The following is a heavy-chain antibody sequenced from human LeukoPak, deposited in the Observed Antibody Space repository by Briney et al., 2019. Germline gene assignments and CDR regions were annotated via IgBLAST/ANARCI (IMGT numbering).Heavy chain of an antibody. CDR1: GFTFSSYG. CDR2: ISGSGGST. CDR3: AKDRRGSSSFSYNWFDP. J-gene: IGHJ5*02. D-gene: IGHD6-13*01. Sequence: GGSLRLSCAASGFTFSSYGMSWVRQAPGKGLEWVSAISGSGGSTYYADSVKGRFTISRDNSKNTLYLQMNSLRAEDTAVYYCAKDRRGSSSFSYNWFDPWGQGTLVTVSS. V-gene: IGHV3-23*01.